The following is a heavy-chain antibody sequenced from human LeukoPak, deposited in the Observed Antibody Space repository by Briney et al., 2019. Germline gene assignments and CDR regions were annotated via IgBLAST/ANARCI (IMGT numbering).Heavy chain of an antibody. Sequence: GGSQRLSCAASGFTFSSYAMTWVRQAPGKGLEWVSTISGSGGSTSYADSVKGRFTISRDNSKNTVYLQMYSLRPADTAVYYCAKVFSGSGSYTNSDIWGQGTMVTVSS. CDR2: ISGSGGST. J-gene: IGHJ3*02. V-gene: IGHV3-23*01. CDR1: GFTFSSYA. D-gene: IGHD3-10*01. CDR3: AKVFSGSGSYTNSDI.